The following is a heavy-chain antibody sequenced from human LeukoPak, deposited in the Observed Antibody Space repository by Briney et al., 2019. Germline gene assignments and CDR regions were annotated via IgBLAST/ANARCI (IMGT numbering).Heavy chain of an antibody. CDR1: GFTFSSYA. CDR3: AKAQSSGDCYKDYFDY. Sequence: GGSLRLSCAASGFTFSSYAMTWVRQAPGKGLEWVSSISPSGSTTYYADSVKGRFTISRDNSKNTLYLQMNSLRAEDTAVYYCAKAQSSGDCYKDYFDYWGQGTLVSVSS. D-gene: IGHD2-21*02. CDR2: ISPSGSTT. V-gene: IGHV3-23*01. J-gene: IGHJ4*02.